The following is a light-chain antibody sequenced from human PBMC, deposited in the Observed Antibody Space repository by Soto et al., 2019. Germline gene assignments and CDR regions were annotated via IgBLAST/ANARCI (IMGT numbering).Light chain of an antibody. V-gene: IGKV3-11*01. J-gene: IGKJ4*01. Sequence: EIVLTQSPATLSLSPGETATLSCRASQSVSSSLAWYQQKPGQTPRLLIYDASNRATGIPARFSGSGSGTVFPLTVSSLEPEDFAVYYCQRRSSWPLSFGGGTKVEIK. CDR3: QRRSSWPLS. CDR1: QSVSSS. CDR2: DAS.